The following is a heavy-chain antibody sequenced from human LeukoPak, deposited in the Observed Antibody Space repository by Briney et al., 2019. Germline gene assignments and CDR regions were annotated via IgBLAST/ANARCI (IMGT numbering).Heavy chain of an antibody. D-gene: IGHD3-3*01. CDR1: GGTFISYA. CDR3: ASRSTYYDFWSGYWPDY. V-gene: IGHV1-69*13. CDR2: IIPIFGTA. J-gene: IGHJ4*02. Sequence: SVKVSCKASGGTFISYAISWVRQAPGQGLEWMGGIIPIFGTANYAQKFQGRVTITADESTSTAYMELSSLRSEDTAVYYCASRSTYYDFWSGYWPDYWGQGTLVTVSS.